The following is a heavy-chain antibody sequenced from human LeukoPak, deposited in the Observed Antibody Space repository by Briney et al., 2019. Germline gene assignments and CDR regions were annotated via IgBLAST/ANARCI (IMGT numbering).Heavy chain of an antibody. CDR3: ARIRPITIFGVVIRYYYYYMDV. CDR2: MNPNSGNT. D-gene: IGHD3-3*01. V-gene: IGHV1-8*01. Sequence: ASVKVSCKASGYTFTSYDINWVRQATGQGLEWMGWMNPNSGNTGYAQKFQGRVTMTRNTSISTAYMELSSLRSEDTAVYYCARIRPITIFGVVIRYYYYYMDVWGKGTTVTVYS. J-gene: IGHJ6*03. CDR1: GYTFTSYD.